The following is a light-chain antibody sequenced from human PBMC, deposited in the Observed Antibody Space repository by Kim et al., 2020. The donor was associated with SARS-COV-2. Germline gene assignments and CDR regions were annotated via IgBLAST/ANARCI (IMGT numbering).Light chain of an antibody. J-gene: IGLJ3*02. CDR1: SSNIGAGYD. CDR2: ANS. V-gene: IGLV1-40*01. Sequence: QSVLTQLPSVSGAPGQRVTISCTGSSSNIGAGYDVHWYQQVPGTAPKLLIYANSNRPSGVPDRFSGSKSGTSASLSITGLQAEDESDYYCQSYDSSLSGSVFGGGTQLTVL. CDR3: QSYDSSLSGSV.